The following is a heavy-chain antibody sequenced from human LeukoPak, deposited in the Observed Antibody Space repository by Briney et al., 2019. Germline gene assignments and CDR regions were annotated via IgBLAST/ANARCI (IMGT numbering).Heavy chain of an antibody. J-gene: IGHJ3*02. CDR1: GGSISSHY. CDR3: ARQGIDAFDI. V-gene: IGHV4-59*08. CDR2: IYYTGTR. Sequence: KPSETLSLTCTVSGGSISSHYWSWIRQPPGKGLEWIAYIYYTGTRNYNPSLKSRVTISVDTSMIQISLRLSSVTAADTAVYYCARQGIDAFDIWGQGTLVTVSS.